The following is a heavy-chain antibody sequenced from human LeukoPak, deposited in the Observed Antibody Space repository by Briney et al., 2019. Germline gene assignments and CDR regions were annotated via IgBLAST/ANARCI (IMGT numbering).Heavy chain of an antibody. J-gene: IGHJ4*02. CDR3: ARRDDGDWYYFDY. D-gene: IGHD4-17*01. CDR1: GGSISSYY. V-gene: IGHV4-59*08. Sequence: SETLSLTCTVSGGSISSYYWSWIRQPPGKGLEWIGYIYYSGSTNYNPSLKSRVTISVDTSKDQFSLKLSSVTAADTAVYYCARRDDGDWYYFDYWGQGTLVTVSS. CDR2: IYYSGST.